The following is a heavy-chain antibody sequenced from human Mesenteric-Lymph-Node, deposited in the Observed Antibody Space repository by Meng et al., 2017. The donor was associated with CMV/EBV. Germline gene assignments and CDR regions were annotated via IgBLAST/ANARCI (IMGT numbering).Heavy chain of an antibody. D-gene: IGHD3-10*01. J-gene: IGHJ6*02. CDR3: ARDRRFGGYYYYGMDV. CDR2: ISYDGSNK. CDR1: GFTFSDYC. Sequence: GESLKISCAASGFTFSDYCMNWVRQAPGKGLEWVAVISYDGSNKYYADSVKGRFTISRDNSKNTLYLQMNSLRAEDTAVYYCARDRRFGGYYYYGMDVWGQGTTVTVSS. V-gene: IGHV3-30*03.